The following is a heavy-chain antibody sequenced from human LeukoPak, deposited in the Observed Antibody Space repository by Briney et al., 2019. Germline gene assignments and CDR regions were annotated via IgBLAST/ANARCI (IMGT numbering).Heavy chain of an antibody. J-gene: IGHJ6*03. CDR2: IIPIFGTA. CDR3: ARACSRPSDYYYMDV. V-gene: IGHV1-69*05. CDR1: GGTFSSYA. D-gene: IGHD2-2*01. Sequence: ASVKVSCKASGGTFSSYAISWVRQAPGQGLEWMGGIIPIFGTANYAQKFQGRVTITTDESTSTAYMELSSLRSEDTAVYYCARACSRPSDYYYMDVWGKGTTVTVSS.